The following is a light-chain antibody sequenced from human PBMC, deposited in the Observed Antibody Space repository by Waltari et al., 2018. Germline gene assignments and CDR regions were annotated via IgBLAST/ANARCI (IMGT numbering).Light chain of an antibody. CDR3: CSYAGSSTYV. J-gene: IGLJ1*01. CDR2: EVN. CDR1: SSDVGSYNL. V-gene: IGLV2-23*02. Sequence: QSALTQPASVSGSPGQSITISCTGASSDVGSYNLVSWYRQHPGKAPKPVIYEVNRRPSGVSHRFSGSKSGNTASLTISGLQTEDEADYFCCSYAGSSTYVFGTGTKVTVL.